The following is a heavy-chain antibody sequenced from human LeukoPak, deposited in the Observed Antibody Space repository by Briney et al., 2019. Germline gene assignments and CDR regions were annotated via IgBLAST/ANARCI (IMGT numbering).Heavy chain of an antibody. CDR3: ARESSGEYYFDY. Sequence: SQTLSLTCTVSGGSLSSGDYYWSWIRRSPGTGVEWIGYIYYSGSTYYNPSLKSRVTISVNTSKNQFSLKLSSVTAADTAVYYCARESSGEYYFDYWGQGTLVTVSS. CDR2: IYYSGST. D-gene: IGHD3-10*01. J-gene: IGHJ4*02. CDR1: GGSLSSGDYY. V-gene: IGHV4-30-4*01.